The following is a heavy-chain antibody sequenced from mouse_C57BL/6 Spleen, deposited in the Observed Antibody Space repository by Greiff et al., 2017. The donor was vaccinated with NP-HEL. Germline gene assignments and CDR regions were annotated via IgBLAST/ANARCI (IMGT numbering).Heavy chain of an antibody. CDR3: TSADSSGYGDYAMDY. CDR2: IDPQNGDT. D-gene: IGHD3-2*02. V-gene: IGHV14-4*01. CDR1: GFNIKDDY. Sequence: VQLKQSGAELVRPGASVKLSCTASGFNIKDDYMHWVKQRPEQGLEWIGWIDPQNGDTEYASKFQGKATITADTSSNTAYLQLSSLTSEDTAVYYCTSADSSGYGDYAMDYWGQGTSVTVSS. J-gene: IGHJ4*01.